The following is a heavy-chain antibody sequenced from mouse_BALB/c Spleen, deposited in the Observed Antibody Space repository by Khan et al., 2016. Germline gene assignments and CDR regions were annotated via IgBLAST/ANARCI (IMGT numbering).Heavy chain of an antibody. CDR3: ARGIYYNYDSYFDY. D-gene: IGHD2-4*01. CDR2: INTFTGEP. Sequence: QIQLVQSGPELKKPGETVKISCKASGYAFTNYGMTWVKQAPGKGLKWMGWINTFTGEPTCADDFKGRFAFSLETSASTAYLQINSLKNEDTATXFCARGIYYNYDSYFDYWGQGTTLTGSS. V-gene: IGHV9-3-1*01. J-gene: IGHJ2*01. CDR1: GYAFTNYG.